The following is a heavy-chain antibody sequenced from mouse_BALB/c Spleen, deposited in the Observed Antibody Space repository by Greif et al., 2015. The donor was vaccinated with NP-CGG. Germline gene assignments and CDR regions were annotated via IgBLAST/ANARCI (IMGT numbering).Heavy chain of an antibody. D-gene: IGHD1-1*01. V-gene: IGHV7-3*02. CDR3: ARDYYGSSYWYFDV. Sequence: EVQLVESGGGLVQPGGSLRRSCATSGFTFTDYYMSWVRQPPGKALEWLGFIRNKANGYTTEYSASVKGRFTISRDNSQSILYLQMNTLRAEDSATYYCARDYYGSSYWYFDVWGAGTTVTVSS. CDR2: IRNKANGYTT. CDR1: GFTFTDYY. J-gene: IGHJ1*01.